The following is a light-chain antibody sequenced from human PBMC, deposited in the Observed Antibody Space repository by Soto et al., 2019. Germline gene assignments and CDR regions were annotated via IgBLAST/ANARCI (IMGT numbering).Light chain of an antibody. CDR3: HKSNPWPYT. Sequence: EIEMTQSPATLSVSPGERVTLSCRASQSVSDNLAWYQQKPGQAPRLLIYGASTRATGIPARFSGSGSGTEFTLTISSLQSEDFSVYFCHKSNPWPYTFGQGTKLDIK. J-gene: IGKJ2*01. CDR2: GAS. V-gene: IGKV3-15*01. CDR1: QSVSDN.